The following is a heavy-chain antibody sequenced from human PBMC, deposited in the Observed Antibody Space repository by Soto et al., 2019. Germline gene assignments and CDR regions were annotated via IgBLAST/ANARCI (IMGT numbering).Heavy chain of an antibody. V-gene: IGHV3-30*01. J-gene: IGHJ3*02. CDR1: GFTFSSYA. CDR3: ARYGSDILTGYWPTDAFDI. D-gene: IGHD3-9*01. Sequence: WGSLRRSCAASGFTFSSYAMHCVRQAPGKGREWMAVISYDGNNKYYAVSVNGRFTISRDNSKNMLFLLMNILRSDDTAVYYCARYGSDILTGYWPTDAFDIWGQGT. CDR2: ISYDGNNK.